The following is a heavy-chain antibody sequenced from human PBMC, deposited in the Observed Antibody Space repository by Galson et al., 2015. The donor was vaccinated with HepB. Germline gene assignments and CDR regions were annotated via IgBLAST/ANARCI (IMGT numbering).Heavy chain of an antibody. V-gene: IGHV1-2*06. Sequence: SVKVSCKASGGTFSSYAISWVRQAPGQGLEWMGRINPNSGGTNYAQKFQGRVTMTRDTSISTAYMELSRLRSDDTAVYYCALGGPDDGATSWGQGTLVTVSS. D-gene: IGHD5-12*01. CDR1: GGTFSSYA. CDR2: INPNSGGT. J-gene: IGHJ4*02. CDR3: ALGGPDDGATS.